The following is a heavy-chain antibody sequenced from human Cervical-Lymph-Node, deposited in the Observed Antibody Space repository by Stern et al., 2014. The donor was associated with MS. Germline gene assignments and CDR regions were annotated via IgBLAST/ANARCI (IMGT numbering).Heavy chain of an antibody. V-gene: IGHV1-18*01. Sequence: QVHLVQSGAEVKKPRDSLKVSCKASGYTFNSYGISWGRQAPGQGLELMGCISAYHGNTNYAQKLRGRVTMTTDASTSTAYVELRSLRSDDTTVYYCARGLLGSENAFDIWGQGTMVTVSS. D-gene: IGHD2-15*01. CDR3: ARGLLGSENAFDI. CDR1: GYTFNSYG. J-gene: IGHJ3*02. CDR2: ISAYHGNT.